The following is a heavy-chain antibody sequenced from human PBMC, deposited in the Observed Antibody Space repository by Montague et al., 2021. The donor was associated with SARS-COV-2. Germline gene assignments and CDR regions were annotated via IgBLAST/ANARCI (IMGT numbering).Heavy chain of an antibody. D-gene: IGHD1-14*01. CDR2: IYYSGST. J-gene: IGHJ4*01. CDR3: AGHLFSFSDSGNLGYFDY. V-gene: IGHV4-39*01. CDR1: GVSINNNNYY. Sequence: SETLSLTCNVSGVSINNNNYYWGWIRQPPGKGLEWIGTIYYSGSTYYNPSLKSRVTISVDTSKNQFSLRVRSVTAADTAVYYCAGHLFSFSDSGNLGYFDYWGHGTLVAVSS.